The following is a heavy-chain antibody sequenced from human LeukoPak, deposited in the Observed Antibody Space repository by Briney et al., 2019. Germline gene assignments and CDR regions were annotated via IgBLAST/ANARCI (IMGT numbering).Heavy chain of an antibody. D-gene: IGHD6-13*01. J-gene: IGHJ4*02. CDR2: INSDGSST. V-gene: IGHV3-74*01. CDR3: ARGRHSSSWSPIDY. CDR1: GFTFSRYW. Sequence: GGSLRLSCAASGFTFSRYWMHWVRQAPGKGLVWVSHINSDGSSTTYADSVKGRFTISRDNAKNSLYLQMNSLRAEDTAMYYCARGRHSSSWSPIDYWGQGTLVTVSS.